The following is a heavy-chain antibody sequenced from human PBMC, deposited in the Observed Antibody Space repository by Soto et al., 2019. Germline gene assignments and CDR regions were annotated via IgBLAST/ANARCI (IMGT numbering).Heavy chain of an antibody. CDR1: GGSISSYY. Sequence: KPSETLSLTCTVSGGSISSYYWSWIRQPPGKGLEWIGYIYYSGSINYNPSLKSRVTISVDTSKNQFSLKLSSVTAADTAVYFCAKSPGGYYSFDIWGQGTMVTVSS. CDR2: IYYSGSI. V-gene: IGHV4-59*01. D-gene: IGHD3-3*01. CDR3: AKSPGGYYSFDI. J-gene: IGHJ3*02.